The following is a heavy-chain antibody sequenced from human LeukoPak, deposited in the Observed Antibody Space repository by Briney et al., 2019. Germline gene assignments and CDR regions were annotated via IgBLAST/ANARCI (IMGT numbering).Heavy chain of an antibody. CDR2: IYYSGST. CDR3: ARDISRITMVRGVV. D-gene: IGHD3-10*01. J-gene: IGHJ4*02. V-gene: IGHV4-38-2*02. Sequence: SETLSLTCTVSGYSISSNYYWGWIRQPPGKGLEWIGSIYYSGSTYYNPSLKSRVTISVDTSKNQFSLKLSSVTAADTAVYYCARDISRITMVRGVVWGQGTLVTVSS. CDR1: GYSISSNYY.